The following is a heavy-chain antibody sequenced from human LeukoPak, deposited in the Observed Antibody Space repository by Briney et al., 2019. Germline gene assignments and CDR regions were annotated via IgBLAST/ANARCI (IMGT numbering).Heavy chain of an antibody. Sequence: SETLSLTCTVSGASVSSASYWTWIRQPPGKGVEWIAHIYNGVNTNYNPSLKSRVTISVDTSKNQFSLKLSSVTAADTAVYYCARLGGYSYGYRYFDYWGQGTLVTVSS. J-gene: IGHJ4*02. CDR1: GASVSSASY. D-gene: IGHD5-18*01. CDR2: IYNGVNT. CDR3: ARLGGYSYGYRYFDY. V-gene: IGHV4-61*01.